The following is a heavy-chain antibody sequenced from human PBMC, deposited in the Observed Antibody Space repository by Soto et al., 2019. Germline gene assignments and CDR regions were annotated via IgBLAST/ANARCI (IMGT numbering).Heavy chain of an antibody. V-gene: IGHV1-3*01. J-gene: IGHJ6*02. CDR2: INAGNGDT. CDR1: GYTFTSHP. CDR3: ANGLPQAAASPYGMDV. Sequence: ASVKVSCKTSGYTFTSHPMHWIRQAPGQRLEWMGWINAGNGDTKYSQKFQGRVTMTRDTSTSTVYMELSSLRSEDTAVYYCANGLPQAAASPYGMDVWGQGTTVTVSS. D-gene: IGHD6-13*01.